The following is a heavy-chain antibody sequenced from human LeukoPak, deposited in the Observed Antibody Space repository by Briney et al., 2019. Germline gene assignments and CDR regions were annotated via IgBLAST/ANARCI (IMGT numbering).Heavy chain of an antibody. J-gene: IGHJ4*02. D-gene: IGHD2-21*01. CDR2: IYTSGST. CDR3: ARRSPGSDYYFDC. CDR1: GGSISSYY. Sequence: SETLSLTCAVSGGSISSYYWSWIRQPPGKGLEWIGYIYTSGSTNYNPSLKSRVTISVDTSKNQFSLKLSSVTAADTAVYYCARRSPGSDYYFDCWGQGTLVTVSS. V-gene: IGHV4-4*09.